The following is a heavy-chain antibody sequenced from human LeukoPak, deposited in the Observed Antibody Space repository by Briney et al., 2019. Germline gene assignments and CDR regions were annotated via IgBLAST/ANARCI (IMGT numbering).Heavy chain of an antibody. CDR2: ISGSGGTT. Sequence: GGSLRLSCAASGFTFSSYATSWVRRAPGKGLEWVSVISGSGGTTYSADSVKGRFTISRDNSKNTLFLQMNSLRAEDTAAYYCARERGDNGGNTNGFFDYWGQGALVTVSS. CDR1: GFTFSSYA. J-gene: IGHJ4*02. CDR3: ARERGDNGGNTNGFFDY. D-gene: IGHD4-23*01. V-gene: IGHV3-23*01.